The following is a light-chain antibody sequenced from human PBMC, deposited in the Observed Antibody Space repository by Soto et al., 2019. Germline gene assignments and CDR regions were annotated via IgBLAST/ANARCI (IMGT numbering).Light chain of an antibody. V-gene: IGLV2-14*01. Sequence: QSALTQPASVSGTPGQSITISCTGTSSDAGGYNYVSWYQQQSGKAPKLMIHEVSNRPSGVSNRFSCSKSGNTASLTISRLQAEDEADYYCSSYTSSSAYVVGIGTKVTVL. CDR3: SSYTSSSAYV. J-gene: IGLJ1*01. CDR1: SSDAGGYNY. CDR2: EVS.